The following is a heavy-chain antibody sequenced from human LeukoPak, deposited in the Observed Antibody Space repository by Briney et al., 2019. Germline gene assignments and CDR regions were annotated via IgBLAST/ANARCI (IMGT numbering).Heavy chain of an antibody. V-gene: IGHV3-48*01. CDR3: ARAPRDYGDFDY. CDR1: GFPFSEYS. Sequence: PGGALRLSFVASGFPFSEYSMNWGRQAPGEGVGWISYMIVSGSTYYADSVKGRFTISRDNAKNSLYLQMNSLRTEDTAVYYCARAPRDYGDFDYWGRGTLVTVSS. J-gene: IGHJ4*02. D-gene: IGHD3-16*01. CDR2: MIVSGST.